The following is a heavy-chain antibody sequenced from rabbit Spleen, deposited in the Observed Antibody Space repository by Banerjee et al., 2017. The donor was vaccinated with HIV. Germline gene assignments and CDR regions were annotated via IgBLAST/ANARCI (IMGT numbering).Heavy chain of an antibody. V-gene: IGHV1S43*01. J-gene: IGHJ4*01. D-gene: IGHD5-1*01. CDR2: IYTNSAST. CDR1: GIDFNSYYY. Sequence: QEQLEESGGGLVKPEGSLTLTCKASGIDFNSYYYMCWVRQAPGKGLDLIACIYTNSASTWYASWVSGRFTISRSTSLNTVDLKMTSLTAADTATYFCARDLVAVIGWNFNLWGPGTLVTVS. CDR3: ARDLVAVIGWNFNL.